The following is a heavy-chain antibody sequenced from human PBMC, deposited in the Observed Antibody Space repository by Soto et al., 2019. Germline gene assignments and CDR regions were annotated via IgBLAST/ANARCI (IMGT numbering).Heavy chain of an antibody. Sequence: LQLQESGPGLVKPSETLSLTCTVSGASISGSSDHWGWIRQPPGKGLEWIGSIYYSASTNYNPSLKSRVTISVDTSKNQFSLKLSSVTAADTAVYYCARNPLIAAGGGRNWFDPWGQGTLVTVSS. V-gene: IGHV4-39*07. CDR2: IYYSAST. D-gene: IGHD6-13*01. CDR1: GASISGSSDH. CDR3: ARNPLIAAGGGRNWFDP. J-gene: IGHJ5*02.